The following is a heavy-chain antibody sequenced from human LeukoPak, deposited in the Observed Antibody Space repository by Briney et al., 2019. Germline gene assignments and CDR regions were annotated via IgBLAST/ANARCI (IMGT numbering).Heavy chain of an antibody. J-gene: IGHJ4*02. Sequence: NPGGSLRLSCAASGFIFNNAWMSWVRQAPGKGLEWLGRIKSKTDGGTTDYAAPVKGRYTISRDDSKNTLYLQMNSLKTEDTAVYYCTTVYSSSPKFWGQGTLVTVSS. CDR2: IKSKTDGGTT. D-gene: IGHD6-6*01. V-gene: IGHV3-15*01. CDR3: TTVYSSSPKF. CDR1: GFIFNNAW.